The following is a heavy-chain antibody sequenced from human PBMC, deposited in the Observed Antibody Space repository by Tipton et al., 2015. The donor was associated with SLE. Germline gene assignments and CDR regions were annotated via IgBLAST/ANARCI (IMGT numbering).Heavy chain of an antibody. V-gene: IGHV3-23*03. Sequence: SLRLSCAASGFTFDDYGMSWVRQAPGKGLEWVSVTYSGGPTYYADSVKGRFTISRDNSKNTVYLQLSSLRAGDTATYYCVKDGPRYWNYDYYFDLWGRGTLVTVSS. D-gene: IGHD1-7*01. CDR2: TYSGGPT. CDR3: VKDGPRYWNYDYYFDL. CDR1: GFTFDDYG. J-gene: IGHJ2*01.